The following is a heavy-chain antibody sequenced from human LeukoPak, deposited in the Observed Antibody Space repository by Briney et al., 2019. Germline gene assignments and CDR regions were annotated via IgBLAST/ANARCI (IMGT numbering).Heavy chain of an antibody. CDR1: GFTFTDYA. V-gene: IGHV3-30-3*01. Sequence: PGGPLRLSCAASGFTFTDYAIHWVRQAPGKGLEWVAVISYDGDHKYYPDSVKGRFTISRDNSKNTVYLQMNSLRVEDTAVYFCAREYYSGNYYVFDYWGQGTLVTVSS. CDR2: ISYDGDHK. D-gene: IGHD1-26*01. J-gene: IGHJ4*02. CDR3: AREYYSGNYYVFDY.